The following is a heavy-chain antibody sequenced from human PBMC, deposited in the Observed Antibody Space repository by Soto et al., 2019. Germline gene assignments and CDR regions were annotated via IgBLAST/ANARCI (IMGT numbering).Heavy chain of an antibody. J-gene: IGHJ6*02. D-gene: IGHD3-22*01. Sequence: SETLSLTCTVSGGSISSGGYYWSWIRQHPGKGLEWIGYIYYSGSTYYNPSLKSRVTISVDTSKNQFSLKLSSVTAADTAVYYCARDPLYYYDSSGYYFEDYYYYGMDVWGQGTTVTVS. CDR3: ARDPLYYYDSSGYYFEDYYYYGMDV. CDR1: GGSISSGGYY. V-gene: IGHV4-31*03. CDR2: IYYSGST.